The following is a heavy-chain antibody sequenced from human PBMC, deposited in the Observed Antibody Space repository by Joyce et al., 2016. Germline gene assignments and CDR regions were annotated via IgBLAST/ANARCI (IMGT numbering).Heavy chain of an antibody. CDR3: ARTGWCSSTSCPFGLDV. Sequence: QVQLVQSGAGVKKPGSSVKVSCKASGGPFNNYGFTWVRQAPGQGLEWMGVIIPICGKINYAQRFQDRVTITADESTATVYMELSSLRSADTAIYYCARTGWCSSTSCPFGLDVWGQGTTVSVSS. CDR1: GGPFNNYG. D-gene: IGHD2-2*01. CDR2: IIPICGKI. J-gene: IGHJ6*02. V-gene: IGHV1-69*01.